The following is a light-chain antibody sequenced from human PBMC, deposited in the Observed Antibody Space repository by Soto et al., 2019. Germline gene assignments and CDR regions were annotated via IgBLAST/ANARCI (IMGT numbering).Light chain of an antibody. CDR2: GAS. Sequence: EIVMTQSPATLSVSPGETATLSCRASQSVSSNLAWYQQKPGQAPRLLIYGASTRATGIPARFSGSGSGADFTLTITTLEPEDFAVYYCQQYGSSPRTFGLGTKVDIK. CDR1: QSVSSN. CDR3: QQYGSSPRT. J-gene: IGKJ1*01. V-gene: IGKV3-15*01.